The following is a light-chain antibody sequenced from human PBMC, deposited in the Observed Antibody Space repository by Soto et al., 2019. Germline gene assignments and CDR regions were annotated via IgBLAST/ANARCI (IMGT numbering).Light chain of an antibody. CDR1: QSIGGY. V-gene: IGKV1-39*01. J-gene: IGKJ3*01. CDR3: QQSYSNPFT. Sequence: DIQMTQSPSYLSASVGDRVTVTCRSSQSIGGYLNWYQQKPGKAPKLLMHAASTLQSGVPSRFSGSGSGTEYTLTISSLQPEDFATYCCQQSYSNPFTFGPGTQVEIK. CDR2: AAS.